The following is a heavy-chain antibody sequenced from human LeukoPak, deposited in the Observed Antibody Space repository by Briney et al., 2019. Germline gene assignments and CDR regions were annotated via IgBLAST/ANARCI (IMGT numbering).Heavy chain of an antibody. V-gene: IGHV3-64*01. CDR1: GFTFSSYA. J-gene: IGHJ4*02. D-gene: IGHD3-3*01. CDR3: ARDFSNRFEY. Sequence: GGSLRLSCAASGFTFSSYAMHWVRQAPGKGLEYVSAISSNGGSTYYANSVKGRFTISRDNSKNTLYLQMGSLRAEDTAVYYCARDFSNRFEYWGRGTLVTVAS. CDR2: ISSNGGST.